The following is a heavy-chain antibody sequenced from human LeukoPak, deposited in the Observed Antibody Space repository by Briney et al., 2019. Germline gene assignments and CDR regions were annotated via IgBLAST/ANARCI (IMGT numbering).Heavy chain of an antibody. J-gene: IGHJ4*02. D-gene: IGHD6-19*01. CDR3: ATEASSGLED. Sequence: GGSLRLSCAAASFTFSSYWMSWVRQAPGKWLEWVANIKQEGSEKYYMDSVNGRSTISRDNAENSLYLQMNSLRAEDTAVYYCATEASSGLEDWGQGILVTVSS. CDR2: IKQEGSEK. CDR1: SFTFSSYW. V-gene: IGHV3-7*01.